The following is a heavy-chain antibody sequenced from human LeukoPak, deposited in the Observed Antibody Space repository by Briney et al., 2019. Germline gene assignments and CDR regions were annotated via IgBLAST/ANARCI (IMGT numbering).Heavy chain of an antibody. CDR3: ARDHYNTILYRLAY. Sequence: GGSLRLSCAGSGFAFGTYARSWVRQAPGMGLEWVSSISANGQATYYADSVEGRFTISRDNSKNTLYLQLNSLRAEDTATYYCARDHYNTILYRLAYWGRGTLVTVSS. V-gene: IGHV3-23*01. CDR1: GFAFGTYA. J-gene: IGHJ4*02. D-gene: IGHD3-10*01. CDR2: ISANGQAT.